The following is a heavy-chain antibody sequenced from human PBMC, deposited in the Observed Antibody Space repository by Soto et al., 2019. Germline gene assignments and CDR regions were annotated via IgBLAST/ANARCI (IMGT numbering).Heavy chain of an antibody. D-gene: IGHD2-8*01. CDR2: LIPIFGTA. V-gene: IGHV1-69*13. J-gene: IGHJ4*02. CDR1: GGTFSSYA. CDR3: ARDLEVGVDGYFDY. Sequence: SVKVSCKASGGTFSSYAISWVRQAPGQGLEWMGGLIPIFGTANYAQKLPGRVTITADEYTSTAYMELSSLRSEDTAVYYCARDLEVGVDGYFDYWGQGTLVTVS.